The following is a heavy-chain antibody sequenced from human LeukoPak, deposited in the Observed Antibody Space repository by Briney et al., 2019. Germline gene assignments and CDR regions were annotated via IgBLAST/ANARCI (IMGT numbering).Heavy chain of an antibody. J-gene: IGHJ4*02. Sequence: ASVKVSCKVSGYTLTELSMHWVRQAPGKGLEWMGGFDPEDGETIYAQKFQGRVTMTEDASTDTAYMELSSLRSEDTAVYYCATPKSLSTYYYGSGGLDYWGQGTLVTVSS. CDR3: ATPKSLSTYYYGSGGLDY. CDR2: FDPEDGET. V-gene: IGHV1-24*01. D-gene: IGHD3-10*01. CDR1: GYTLTELS.